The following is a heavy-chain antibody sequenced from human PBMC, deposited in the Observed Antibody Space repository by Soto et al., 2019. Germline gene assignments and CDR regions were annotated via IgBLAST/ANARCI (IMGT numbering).Heavy chain of an antibody. CDR3: ATLLGEAFDV. J-gene: IGHJ3*01. CDR2: MNPNSGES. Sequence: VQLVQSGAEVQKPGASVRVSCKASGYSFTSYEINWVRQATGQGPERIGWMNPNSGESGFSQKFQGRVTMTRNTSISTAFMQLSSLRSDDSAVYYCATLLGEAFDVWGQGTTVTVSS. CDR1: GYSFTSYE. D-gene: IGHD7-27*01. V-gene: IGHV1-8*01.